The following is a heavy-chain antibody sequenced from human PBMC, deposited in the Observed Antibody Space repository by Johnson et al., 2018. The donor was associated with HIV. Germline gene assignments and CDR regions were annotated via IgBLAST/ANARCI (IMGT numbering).Heavy chain of an antibody. CDR1: GFTFSSYW. V-gene: IGHV3-7*05. CDR3: ARGSWRWVQQHAFDI. J-gene: IGHJ3*02. CDR2: IKQDGSEK. D-gene: IGHD5-24*01. Sequence: VQLVESGGGLVQPGGSLRLSCAASGFTFSSYWMSWVRQAPGKGLEWVANIKQDGSEKYYVDSVKGRFTISRDNAKNSLYLQMNSLRAEDTAVDYCARGSWRWVQQHAFDIWGQGTMVTVSS.